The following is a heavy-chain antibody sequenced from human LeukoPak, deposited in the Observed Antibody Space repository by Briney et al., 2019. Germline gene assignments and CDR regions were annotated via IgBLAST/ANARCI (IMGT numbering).Heavy chain of an antibody. V-gene: IGHV4-39*01. J-gene: IGHJ4*02. CDR1: GGSISSSSYY. D-gene: IGHD3-3*01. CDR3: ARRYDFWGGYYGY. Sequence: SETLSLTCTVSGGSISSSSYYWGWIRQPPGKGLEWIGSIYYSGSTYYNPSLKSRVTISVDTSKNQFSLKLSSVTAADTAVYYCARRYDFWGGYYGYWGQGTLVTVSS. CDR2: IYYSGST.